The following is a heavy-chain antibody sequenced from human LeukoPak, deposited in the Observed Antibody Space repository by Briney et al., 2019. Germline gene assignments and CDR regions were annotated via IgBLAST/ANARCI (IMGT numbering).Heavy chain of an antibody. D-gene: IGHD3-22*01. CDR1: GFTFSTCV. Sequence: GSLRLSCAASGFTFSTCVMTWVRQAPGKGLEWVSLIGSSGTITYYADSVQGRFTISRDNSKNTVSLQMNSLRAEDTAVYYCAKNRGTTMIGGGLDYWGQGTLVTVSS. J-gene: IGHJ4*02. CDR3: AKNRGTTMIGGGLDY. V-gene: IGHV3-23*01. CDR2: IGSSGTIT.